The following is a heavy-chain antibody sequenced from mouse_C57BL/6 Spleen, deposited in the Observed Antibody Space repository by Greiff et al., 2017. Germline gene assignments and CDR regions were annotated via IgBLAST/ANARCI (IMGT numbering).Heavy chain of an antibody. V-gene: IGHV5-2*01. D-gene: IGHD3-2*02. J-gene: IGHJ4*01. CDR1: EYEFPSHD. CDR3: ARSSGYVDYAMDY. CDR2: INSDGGST. Sequence: EVKLMESGGGLVQPGESLKLSCESNEYEFPSHDMSWVRKPPEKRLELVAAINSDGGSTYYPDTMERRFIISRDNTKKTLYLQMSSLRSEDTALYYCARSSGYVDYAMDYWGQGTSVTVSS.